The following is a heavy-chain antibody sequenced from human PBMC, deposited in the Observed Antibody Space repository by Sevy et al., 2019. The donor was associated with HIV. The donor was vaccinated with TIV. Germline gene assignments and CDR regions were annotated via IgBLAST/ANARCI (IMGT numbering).Heavy chain of an antibody. CDR2: ISYDGSNK. Sequence: GGSLRLSCAASGFTFSSYAMHWVRQAPGKGLEWVAVISYDGSNKYYADSVKGRFTISRDNSKNTLYLQMNSLRAEDTAVYYCARDLGYCTNGVCNTPCSGGSCYSGDYWGQGTLVTVSS. CDR3: ARDLGYCTNGVCNTPCSGGSCYSGDY. J-gene: IGHJ4*02. CDR1: GFTFSSYA. D-gene: IGHD2-8*01. V-gene: IGHV3-30-3*01.